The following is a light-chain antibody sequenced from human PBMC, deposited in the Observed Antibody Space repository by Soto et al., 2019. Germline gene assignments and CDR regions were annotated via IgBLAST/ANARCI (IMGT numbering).Light chain of an antibody. CDR1: QSVSSNY. CDR2: AAS. V-gene: IGKV3-20*01. Sequence: EIGLTQSPGTLSLSPGERATLSCRASQSVSSNYLAWYQQKPGQAPRLLIFAASSRATGIPDRFSGSGSGTDFTLTISRLEPEDFAVYYCQQYGSSPRTFGQGTKLEIK. CDR3: QQYGSSPRT. J-gene: IGKJ2*01.